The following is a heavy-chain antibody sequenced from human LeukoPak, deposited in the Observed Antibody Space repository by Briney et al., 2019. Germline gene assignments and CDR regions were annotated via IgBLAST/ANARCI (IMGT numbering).Heavy chain of an antibody. Sequence: GGSLRLSCAASGFTFTNYAMHWVRQAPGKGLEWVAVISDDGSSKYYADSVKGRFTISRDISKNTLYLQMDSLRAEDTAVYYCAKDRVSMIVVVAFDIWGQGTMVTVSS. D-gene: IGHD3-22*01. J-gene: IGHJ3*02. CDR2: ISDDGSSK. V-gene: IGHV3-30-3*01. CDR1: GFTFTNYA. CDR3: AKDRVSMIVVVAFDI.